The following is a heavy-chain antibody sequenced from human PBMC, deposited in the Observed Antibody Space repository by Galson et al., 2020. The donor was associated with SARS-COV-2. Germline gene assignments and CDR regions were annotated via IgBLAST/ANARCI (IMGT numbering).Heavy chain of an antibody. CDR1: GDSVSSNSAA. Sequence: SQTLSLTCAISGDSVSSNSAAWNWIRQSPSRGLEWLGRTYYRSKWYNDYAVSVKSRITINPDTSKNQFSLQLNSVTPEDTAVYYCARDGNLGIVGATGILPFDYWGQGTLVTVSS. J-gene: IGHJ4*02. CDR2: TYYRSKWYN. CDR3: ARDGNLGIVGATGILPFDY. V-gene: IGHV6-1*01. D-gene: IGHD1-26*01.